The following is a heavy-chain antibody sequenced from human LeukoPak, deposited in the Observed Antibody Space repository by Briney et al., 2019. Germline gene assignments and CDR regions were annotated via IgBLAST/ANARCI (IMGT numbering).Heavy chain of an antibody. CDR2: IIPMFGTA. D-gene: IGHD2-21*02. V-gene: IGHV1-69*06. CDR1: GGTFSSYE. J-gene: IGHJ1*01. CDR3: ARGAQEVTAIQEAYFQH. Sequence: SVKVSCKASGGTFSSYEISWVRQAPGQGLEWMGGIIPMFGTAKYAQKFQGRVTITADKSTSTAYMELSSLRSEDTAVYYCARGAQEVTAIQEAYFQHWGQGTLVTVSS.